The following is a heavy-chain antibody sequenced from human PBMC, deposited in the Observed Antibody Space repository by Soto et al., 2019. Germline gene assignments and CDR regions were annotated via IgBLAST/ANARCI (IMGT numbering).Heavy chain of an antibody. CDR2: IFPGDSDT. Sequence: ESLKISCNASGFSLNTYWIGWVRQKPGKGLEWMGSIFPGDSDTRYSPSFQGQVIISADRSISTAYLQWRSLKASDTAMYYCARHGYYYYYGMDVWGQGTTVTVSS. J-gene: IGHJ6*02. CDR3: ARHGYYYYYGMDV. CDR1: GFSLNTYW. V-gene: IGHV5-51*01.